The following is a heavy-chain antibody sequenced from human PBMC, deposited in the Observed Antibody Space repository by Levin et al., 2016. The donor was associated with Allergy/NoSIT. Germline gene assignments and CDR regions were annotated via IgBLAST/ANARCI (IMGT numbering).Heavy chain of an antibody. J-gene: IGHJ4*02. CDR1: GFTFSKFG. Sequence: GESLKISCAASGFTFSKFGMHWFRQAPGKGLEWVAFIRFDGSERIYAESVKGRLHISRDNSNDTVYLQMNNLRRDDTALYYCAKPRRLRVPLDQWGPGTLVIVSS. CDR3: AKPRRLRVPLDQ. CDR2: IRFDGSER. D-gene: IGHD4/OR15-4a*01. V-gene: IGHV3-30*02.